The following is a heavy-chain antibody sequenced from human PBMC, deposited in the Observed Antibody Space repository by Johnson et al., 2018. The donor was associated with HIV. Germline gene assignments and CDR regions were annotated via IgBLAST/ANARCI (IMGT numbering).Heavy chain of an antibody. CDR2: ISGSGGTI. Sequence: VQLVESGGGVVRPGESLRLSCAASGFTFDYYGMSWVRQVPGKGLEWVSAISGSGGTIYYADSVKGRFTISRDNAKNSLYLQMNSLRAEDTAVYYCARTDSAPAHDAFDIWGQGTMVTVSS. D-gene: IGHD4-11*01. CDR1: GFTFDYYG. CDR3: ARTDSAPAHDAFDI. V-gene: IGHV3-20*04. J-gene: IGHJ3*02.